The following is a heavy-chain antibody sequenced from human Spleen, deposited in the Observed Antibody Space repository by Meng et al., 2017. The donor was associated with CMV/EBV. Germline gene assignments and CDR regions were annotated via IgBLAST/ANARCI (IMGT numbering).Heavy chain of an antibody. V-gene: IGHV3-74*01. J-gene: IGHJ4*02. CDR3: ARDRSGIDY. D-gene: IGHD3-3*01. CDR1: GFIFSSYW. CDR2: INSDGSST. Sequence: GESLKISCAASGFIFSSYWMHWVRQAPGKGLVWVSRINSDGSSTNYADSVKGRFTISRDNAKNTLYLQMNSLRAEDTAVYYCARDRSGIDYWGQGTLVTVSS.